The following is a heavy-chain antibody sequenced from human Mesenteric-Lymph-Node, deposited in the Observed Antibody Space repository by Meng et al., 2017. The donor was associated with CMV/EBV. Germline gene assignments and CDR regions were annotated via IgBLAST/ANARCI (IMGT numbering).Heavy chain of an antibody. CDR2: MSGSGSSI. CDR3: AKDRRGYYYYGMDV. Sequence: GGSLRLSCVASGFTFSDYYISWIRQTPVKGLEWIAYMSGSGSSIFHADSVKGRFTISRDNAKKSLYLQMNSLRAEDTALYYCAKDRRGYYYYGMDVWGQGTTVTVSS. CDR1: GFTFSDYY. J-gene: IGHJ6*02. V-gene: IGHV3-11*01.